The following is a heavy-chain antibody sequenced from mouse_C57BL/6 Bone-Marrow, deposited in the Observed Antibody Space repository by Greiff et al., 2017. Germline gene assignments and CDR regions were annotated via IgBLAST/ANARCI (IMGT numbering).Heavy chain of an antibody. V-gene: IGHV5-12*01. D-gene: IGHD3-2*01. CDR1: GFTFSDYY. CDR3: ARVETALALAWFAY. Sequence: EVQGVESGGGLVQPGGSLKLSCAASGFTFSDYYMYWVRQTPEKRLEWVAYISNGGGSTYYPDTVKGRFTISRDNAKNTLYLQMSRLKSEDTAMYYCARVETALALAWFAYWGQGTLVTVSA. CDR2: ISNGGGST. J-gene: IGHJ3*01.